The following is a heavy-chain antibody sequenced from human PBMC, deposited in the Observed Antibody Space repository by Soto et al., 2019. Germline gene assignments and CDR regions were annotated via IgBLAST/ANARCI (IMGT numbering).Heavy chain of an antibody. V-gene: IGHV3-72*01. CDR1: GFTFSDHY. CDR3: ANYFGDKYGH. D-gene: IGHD2-8*01. Sequence: PGGSLRLSCEASGFTFSDHYMDWVRQAPGKGLEWIGRSRNKANNYITEYAASVTGRFTISRDDSKNSLYLQMNSLKVEDTAVYYCANYFGDKYGHWGQETLVTVSS. J-gene: IGHJ4*02. CDR2: SRNKANNYIT.